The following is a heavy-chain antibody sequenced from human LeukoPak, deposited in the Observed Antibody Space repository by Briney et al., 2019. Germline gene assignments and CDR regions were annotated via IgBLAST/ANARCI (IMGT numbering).Heavy chain of an antibody. D-gene: IGHD3-9*01. J-gene: IGHJ4*02. CDR1: GFTFSSYA. Sequence: GGSLRLSCAASGFTFSSYAMSWVRQAPGKGLEWVSAISGSGGSTYYADSVKGRFTISRDNSKNTLYLQMNSLRAEDTAVCYCAKDPAPYYDIAYWGQGTLVTVSS. CDR2: ISGSGGST. V-gene: IGHV3-23*01. CDR3: AKDPAPYYDIAY.